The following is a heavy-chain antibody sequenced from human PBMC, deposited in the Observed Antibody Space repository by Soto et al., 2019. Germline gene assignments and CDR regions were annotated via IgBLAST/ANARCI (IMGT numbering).Heavy chain of an antibody. D-gene: IGHD4-17*01. CDR2: IYYSGST. CDR1: GGSISSGGYY. CDR3: ARDLDYEEAFDI. J-gene: IGHJ3*02. V-gene: IGHV4-31*03. Sequence: SETLSLTCTVSGGSISSGGYYWSWIRQHPGKGLEWIGYIYYSGSTYYNPSLKSRVTISVDTSKNQFSLKLSSVTAADTAVYYCARDLDYEEAFDIWGQGTMVTVSS.